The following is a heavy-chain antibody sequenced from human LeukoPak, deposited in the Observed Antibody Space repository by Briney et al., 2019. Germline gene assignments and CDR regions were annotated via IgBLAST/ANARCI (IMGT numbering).Heavy chain of an antibody. CDR2: ITGTGGST. CDR3: AKDHGTAVAGFYY. V-gene: IGHV3-23*01. Sequence: PGASLRLSCAAPGFSLSTYGVSWVRQPPGKGLEWVSGITGTGGSTYYADSVKGRFTVSRDTSKNTLYLQMNSLRAEDTAIYYCAKDHGTAVAGFYYWGQGTLVTVSS. CDR1: GFSLSTYG. D-gene: IGHD6-19*01. J-gene: IGHJ4*02.